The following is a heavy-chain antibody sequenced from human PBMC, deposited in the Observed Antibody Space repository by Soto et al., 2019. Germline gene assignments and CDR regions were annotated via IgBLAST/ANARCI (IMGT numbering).Heavy chain of an antibody. CDR3: EGQGMGGTSGLDV. CDR1: GFTFSNYG. J-gene: IGHJ6*02. Sequence: QVQVVESGGGVVQPGRSLRLSCAASGFTFSNYGMHWVRQAPGKGLEWLAVIWYDGSDKYYADSVKGRFTISRDNSNNTRDMQMNSLRVEDTALYYGEGQGMGGTSGLDVWGRGTTVTVSS. CDR2: IWYDGSDK. D-gene: IGHD1-1*01. V-gene: IGHV3-33*03.